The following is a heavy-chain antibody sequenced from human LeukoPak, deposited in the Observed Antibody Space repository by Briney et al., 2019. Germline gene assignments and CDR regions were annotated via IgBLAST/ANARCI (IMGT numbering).Heavy chain of an antibody. J-gene: IGHJ4*02. D-gene: IGHD2-21*02. V-gene: IGHV3-7*03. CDR1: GFTFSTYW. CDR3: ARCAGPVETD. CDR2: IKQDGSEK. Sequence: GGSLRLTCAASGFTFSTYWMSWVRQAPGKGREWVANIKQDGSEKYSLDSVKGRFTISRDNAKNSLYLQMNSLRAEDTAVYYCARCAGPVETDWGQGTLVTVSS.